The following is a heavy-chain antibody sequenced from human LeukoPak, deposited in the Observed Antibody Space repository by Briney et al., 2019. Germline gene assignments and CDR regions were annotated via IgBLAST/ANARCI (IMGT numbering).Heavy chain of an antibody. J-gene: IGHJ4*02. CDR3: ARTAEGDCDY. CDR2: ISSSGSTI. Sequence: GGSLRLSCAASGFTFSSYEMNWVRQAPGKGLEWVSYISSSGSTIYYADSVKGRFTISRDNAKNSLYLQMNSLRAEDTAVYYCARTAEGDCDYWGQGTLVTVSS. V-gene: IGHV3-48*03. CDR1: GFTFSSYE. D-gene: IGHD3-16*01.